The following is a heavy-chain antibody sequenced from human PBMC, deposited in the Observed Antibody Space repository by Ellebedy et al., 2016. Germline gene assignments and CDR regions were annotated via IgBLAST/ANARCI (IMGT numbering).Heavy chain of an antibody. CDR1: GFTFSTYG. J-gene: IGHJ6*02. Sequence: GESLKISCAASGFTFSTYGMHWVRQAPGKGLEWVAVIWYDGSNKYYADSVKGRFTISRDNSKNTLYLQMTSLRAEDTAVYYCARVRRPLLWFGELLYYYYGMDVWGQGTTVTVSS. CDR3: ARVRRPLLWFGELLYYYYGMDV. V-gene: IGHV3-33*01. D-gene: IGHD3-10*01. CDR2: IWYDGSNK.